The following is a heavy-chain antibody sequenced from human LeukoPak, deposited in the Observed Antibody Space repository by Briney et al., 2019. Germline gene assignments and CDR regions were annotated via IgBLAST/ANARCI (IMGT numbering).Heavy chain of an antibody. J-gene: IGHJ6*02. CDR3: TTDSSGYYYYYYGMDV. CDR2: IKSKTDGGTT. D-gene: IGHD3-22*01. V-gene: IGHV3-15*01. CDR1: GFTFSNAW. Sequence: GGSLRLSCAASGFTFSNAWMSWVRQAPGKGLEWVGRIKSKTDGGTTDYAAPVKGRFTIPRDDSKNTLYLQMNSLKTEDTAVYYCTTDSSGYYYYYYGMDVWGQGTTVTVSS.